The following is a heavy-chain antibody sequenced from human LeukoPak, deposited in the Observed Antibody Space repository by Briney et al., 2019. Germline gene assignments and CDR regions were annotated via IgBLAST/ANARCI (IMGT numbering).Heavy chain of an antibody. CDR1: GAAISSYY. Sequence: SETLSLTCTVSGAAISSYYWRWIRQPPGQGREWIGYIYYSGSPNHNPSLKSRVSISVDTSKNQFSLRLNSVTAADTAVYYCARVAGLAAVGTWEPTYYFDYWGQGTLVTVSS. V-gene: IGHV4-59*01. CDR2: IYYSGSP. CDR3: ARVAGLAAVGTWEPTYYFDY. J-gene: IGHJ4*02. D-gene: IGHD6-13*01.